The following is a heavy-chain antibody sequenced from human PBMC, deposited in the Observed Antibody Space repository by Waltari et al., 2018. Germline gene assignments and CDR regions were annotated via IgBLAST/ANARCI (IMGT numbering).Heavy chain of an antibody. CDR2: IDPEDGET. CDR3: APLPGGSGQTFDY. CDR1: GYTFMDYF. V-gene: IGHV1-69-2*01. J-gene: IGHJ4*02. Sequence: EVELVQSGAEVKKPGATVKIPCKASGYTFMDYFMHWVQQAPGKGLEWRGRIDPEDGETVYSEKFQGRVTITADTSTDTAYMELSSLTSGDTAVYYCAPLPGGSGQTFDYWGQGTLVTVS. D-gene: IGHD3-10*01.